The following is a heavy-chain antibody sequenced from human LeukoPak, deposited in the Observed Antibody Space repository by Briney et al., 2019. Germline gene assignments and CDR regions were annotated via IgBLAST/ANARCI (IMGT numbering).Heavy chain of an antibody. CDR2: IYYSGST. D-gene: IGHD3-10*01. V-gene: IGHV4-59*12. J-gene: IGHJ4*02. CDR1: GGSISSYY. Sequence: SETLSLTCTVSGGSISSYYWSWIRQPPGKGLEWIGYIYYSGSTNYNPSLKSRVTISVDTSKNQFSLKLSSVTAADTAVYYCARDNGSGSYYYWGQGTLVTVSS. CDR3: ARDNGSGSYYY.